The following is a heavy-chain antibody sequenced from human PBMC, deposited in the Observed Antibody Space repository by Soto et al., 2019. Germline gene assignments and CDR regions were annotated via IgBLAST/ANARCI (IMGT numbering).Heavy chain of an antibody. CDR3: AKLVNHIAAAGTGHPDS. D-gene: IGHD6-13*01. V-gene: IGHV3-23*01. CDR1: GFTFSSYA. CDR2: ISGSGGST. J-gene: IGHJ5*01. Sequence: GGSLRVACAASGFTFSSYAMSWVRQAPGKGLEWVSAISGSGGSTYYADSVKGRFTISRDNSKNTLYLQMNSLRAEDTAVYYCAKLVNHIAAAGTGHPDSWCQGTLVTVSS.